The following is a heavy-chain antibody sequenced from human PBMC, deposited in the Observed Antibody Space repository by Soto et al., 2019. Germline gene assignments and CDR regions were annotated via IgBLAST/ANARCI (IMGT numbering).Heavy chain of an antibody. D-gene: IGHD6-13*01. Sequence: PSETLSLTCTVSAGSLSSYYWSWIRQPPGKELEWIGYIYYSGSTNYNPSLKSRVTISVDTSKNQFSLKLSSVTAADTAVYYCARAKAPLYSSSWYWFDPWGQGTLVTVSS. J-gene: IGHJ5*02. V-gene: IGHV4-59*08. CDR1: AGSLSSYY. CDR3: ARAKAPLYSSSWYWFDP. CDR2: IYYSGST.